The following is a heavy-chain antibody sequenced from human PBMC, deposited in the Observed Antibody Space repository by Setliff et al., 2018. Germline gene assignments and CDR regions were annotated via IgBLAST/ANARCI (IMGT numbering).Heavy chain of an antibody. D-gene: IGHD3-16*01. V-gene: IGHV3-33*01. Sequence: GGSLRLSCAASGFNFSSYGMHWVRQAPGKGLEWVAVIWYDGSNIYYADSVKGRFTISRDNSKNTLYLQMNSLRAEDTAVYYCARGGSPYYFDYWGQGTLVTVSS. CDR3: ARGGSPYYFDY. CDR2: IWYDGSNI. CDR1: GFNFSSYG. J-gene: IGHJ4*02.